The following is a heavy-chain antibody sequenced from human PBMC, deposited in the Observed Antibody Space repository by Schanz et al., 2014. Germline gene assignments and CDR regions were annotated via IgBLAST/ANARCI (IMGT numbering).Heavy chain of an antibody. Sequence: VQLLESGGALEQPGGSLRLSCAASGITFSDYAMSWVRQAPGRGLEWVAVISYHGSERYYADSVKGRFTISRDNSKNTLHLQMNSLRVEDTAVYYCAKDDTQVNGMDVWGQGTTVTVSS. CDR3: AKDDTQVNGMDV. V-gene: IGHV3-30*18. CDR2: ISYHGSER. J-gene: IGHJ6*02. CDR1: GITFSDYA.